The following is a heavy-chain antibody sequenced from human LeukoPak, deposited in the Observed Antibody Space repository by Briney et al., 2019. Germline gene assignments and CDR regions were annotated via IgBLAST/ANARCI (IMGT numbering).Heavy chain of an antibody. D-gene: IGHD2/OR15-2a*01. J-gene: IGHJ6*03. CDR1: GYSLSSGHY. V-gene: IGHV4-38-2*01. CDR2: GYHTGAT. Sequence: SETLSLTCAVPGYSLSSGHYWGWIRQPPGKGRGGTGSGYHTGATYYNPSLESRVIISLDMSKNQISLKVTSVTAADTAVYHCVRHSIAGYYYYLDVWGKGTTVTVSS. CDR3: VRHSIAGYYYYLDV.